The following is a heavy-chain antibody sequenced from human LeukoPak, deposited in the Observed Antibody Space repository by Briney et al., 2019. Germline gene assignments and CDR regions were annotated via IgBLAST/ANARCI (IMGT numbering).Heavy chain of an antibody. CDR2: ISDSGGNT. Sequence: GGSLRLSCAASGFTFSTYAMSWVRQAPGKGLEWVSTISDSGGNTYYADSVKGRFTISRDNSKNTVYLQVNSLRAEDTVVYYCARRKLVCDSSGYQDYWGQGTLVTVSS. CDR1: GFTFSTYA. V-gene: IGHV3-23*01. CDR3: ARRKLVCDSSGYQDY. J-gene: IGHJ4*02. D-gene: IGHD3-22*01.